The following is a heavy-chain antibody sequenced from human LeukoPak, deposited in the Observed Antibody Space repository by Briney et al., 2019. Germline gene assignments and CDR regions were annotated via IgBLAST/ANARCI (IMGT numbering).Heavy chain of an antibody. J-gene: IGHJ4*02. CDR2: INPNSGGT. CDR3: ARPGLRFLEWSVDY. Sequence: GGSLRLSCAASGFTFSSYDMHWVRQAPGQGLEWMGWINPNSGGTNYAQKFQGRVTMTRDTSISTAYMELSRLRSDDTAVYYCARPGLRFLEWSVDYWGQGTLVTVSS. V-gene: IGHV1-2*02. CDR1: GFTFSSYD. D-gene: IGHD3-3*01.